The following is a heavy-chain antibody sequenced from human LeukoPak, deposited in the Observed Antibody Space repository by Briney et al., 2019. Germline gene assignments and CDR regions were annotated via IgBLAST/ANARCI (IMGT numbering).Heavy chain of an antibody. J-gene: IGHJ5*02. CDR2: IFYTGNT. V-gene: IGHV4-59*01. Sequence: SETLSLTCTVSGGSMTNYYWSWIRQTPGKGLEWIGYIFYTGNTNYSPSLKSRLTISVDTSKNQFSLNLSSVTTADTGVYFCARGLVVGAGRLDPWGQETLAIVSS. CDR1: GGSMTNYY. CDR3: ARGLVVGAGRLDP. D-gene: IGHD3-22*01.